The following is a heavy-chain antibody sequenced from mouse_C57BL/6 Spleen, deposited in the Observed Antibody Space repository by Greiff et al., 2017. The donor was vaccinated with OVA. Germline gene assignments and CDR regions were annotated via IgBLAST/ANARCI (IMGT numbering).Heavy chain of an antibody. V-gene: IGHV1-81*01. CDR2: IYPRSGNT. Sequence: QVQLKESGAELARPGASVKLSCKASGYTFTSYGISWVKQRTGQGLEWIGEIYPRSGNTYYNEKFKGKATLTADKSSSTAYMELRSLTSEDSAVYFCARPYYSNYAMDYWGQGTSVTVSS. CDR1: GYTFTSYG. D-gene: IGHD2-5*01. CDR3: ARPYYSNYAMDY. J-gene: IGHJ4*01.